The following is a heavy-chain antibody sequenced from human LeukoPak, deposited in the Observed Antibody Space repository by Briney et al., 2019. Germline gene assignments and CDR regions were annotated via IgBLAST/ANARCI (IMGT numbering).Heavy chain of an antibody. Sequence: GGSLRLSCAASGFTFSNSWMSWVRQAPAKGLEWVANIKQDGSDKYYVDSMKGRFTISRDNAKNSLYLQMSSLRSEDTAVYYCATGALGLWGQGTLVTVSS. CDR3: ATGALGL. V-gene: IGHV3-7*01. J-gene: IGHJ3*01. D-gene: IGHD7-27*01. CDR2: IKQDGSDK. CDR1: GFTFSNSW.